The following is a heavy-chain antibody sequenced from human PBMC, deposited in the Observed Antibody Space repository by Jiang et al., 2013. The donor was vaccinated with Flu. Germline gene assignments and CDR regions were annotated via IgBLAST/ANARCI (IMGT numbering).Heavy chain of an antibody. Sequence: KLYHGTTEYAASVKGRFTISRDDSKKHRLSQMSSLRTEDTAVYYCTRDLVRDIIMIPATYFDSWGQGTLVTVSS. D-gene: IGHD2-2*01. CDR3: TRDLVRDIIMIPATYFDS. V-gene: IGHV3-49*02. J-gene: IGHJ4*02. CDR2: KLYHGTT.